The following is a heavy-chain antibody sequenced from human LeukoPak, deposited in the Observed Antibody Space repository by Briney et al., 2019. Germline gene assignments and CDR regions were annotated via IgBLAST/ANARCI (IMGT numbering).Heavy chain of an antibody. Sequence: PSETLSLTCTVSGGSISSGGYYWSWIRQHPGKGLEWIGYIYYSGSTNYNPSLKSRVTISVDTSKNQFSLKLSSVTAADTAVYYCARTPQGAAGTGFDYWGQGTLVTVSS. CDR3: ARTPQGAAGTGFDY. CDR1: GGSISSGGYY. D-gene: IGHD6-13*01. V-gene: IGHV4-61*08. CDR2: IYYSGST. J-gene: IGHJ4*02.